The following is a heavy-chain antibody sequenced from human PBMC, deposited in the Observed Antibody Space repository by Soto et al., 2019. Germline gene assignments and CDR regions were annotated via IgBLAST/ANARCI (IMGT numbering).Heavy chain of an antibody. V-gene: IGHV4-31*03. CDR3: VRGGIAGNWFDP. CDR1: GGSITSGGFY. Sequence: QVQLQESGPGLVKPSQTLSLTCSVSGGSITSGGFYWSWIRQHPEKGLEWIAYIFHSGSTDFNPSLNGRIIISADPSKNQFSLKLTSVTAADTAVYCCVRGGIAGNWFDPWGQGTLVTVSS. J-gene: IGHJ5*02. D-gene: IGHD6-13*01. CDR2: IFHSGST.